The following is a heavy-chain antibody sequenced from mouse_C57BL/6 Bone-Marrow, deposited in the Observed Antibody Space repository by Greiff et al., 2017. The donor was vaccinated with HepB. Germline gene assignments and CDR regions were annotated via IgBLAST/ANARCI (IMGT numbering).Heavy chain of an antibody. J-gene: IGHJ1*03. CDR2: ISSGGDYI. CDR1: GFTFSSYA. Sequence: EVQGVESGEGLVKPGGSLKLSCAASGFTFSSYAMSWVRQTPEKRLAWVAYISSGGDYIYYADTVKGRFTISRDNARNTLYLQMSSLKSEDTAMYYCTRDHYGSWYFDVWGTGTTVTVSS. CDR3: TRDHYGSWYFDV. V-gene: IGHV5-9-1*02. D-gene: IGHD1-1*01.